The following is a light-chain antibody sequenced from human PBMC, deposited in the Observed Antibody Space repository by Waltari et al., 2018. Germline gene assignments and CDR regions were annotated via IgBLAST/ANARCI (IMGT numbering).Light chain of an antibody. CDR2: ENT. V-gene: IGLV1-51*02. CDR3: GTWDSSLSGAV. J-gene: IGLJ7*01. CDR1: SSNIGNNY. Sequence: QSVLTQPPSVSAAPGPRVPLPCSGGSSNIGNNYVTLYRQFPGQAPKLLIYENTERPSGIPGRFSGSKSGTSATLDITGLQAGDEADYYCGTWDSSLSGAVFGGGTHLTVL.